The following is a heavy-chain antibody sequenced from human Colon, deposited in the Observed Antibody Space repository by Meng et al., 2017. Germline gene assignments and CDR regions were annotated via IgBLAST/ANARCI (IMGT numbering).Heavy chain of an antibody. CDR2: IYAGSTT. J-gene: IGHJ4*02. Sequence: GESLKISCVASGFAVSNDYMSWVRQAPGKGLEGVSIIYAGSTTYYADSVKGRFTISRDNSKNTVYLQMNSLRVEDTALYYCAGPPPGGGSSLDYWGQGTLVTVSS. V-gene: IGHV3-66*02. CDR3: AGPPPGGGSSLDY. D-gene: IGHD6-13*01. CDR1: GFAVSNDY.